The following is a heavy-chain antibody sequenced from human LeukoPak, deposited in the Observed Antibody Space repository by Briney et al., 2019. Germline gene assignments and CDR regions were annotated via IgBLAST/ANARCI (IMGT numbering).Heavy chain of an antibody. CDR2: IYGGGST. J-gene: IGHJ4*02. V-gene: IGHV3-53*01. D-gene: IGHD5-24*01. CDR1: GFTVSNNY. Sequence: GGSLRLSCAASGFTVSNNYMSWVRQAPGKGLEWVSVIYGGGSTYYADSVKGRFTISRDNSKNTLFLQMNSLRAEDSAVYYCVRVRDGYNQGYYFDYWGQGTLVSVSS. CDR3: VRVRDGYNQGYYFDY.